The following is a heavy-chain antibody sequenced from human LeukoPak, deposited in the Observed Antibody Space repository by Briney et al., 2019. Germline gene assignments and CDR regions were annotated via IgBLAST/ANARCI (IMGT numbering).Heavy chain of an antibody. Sequence: ASVKVSCKASGYTFTSYDINWVRQATGQGLEWMGWMNPNSGNTGYAQKFQDRVTMTRNTSISTAYMELSSLRSEDTAVYYCARGDYGEQDYYYYYYMDVWGKGTTVTISS. CDR3: ARGDYGEQDYYYYYYMDV. J-gene: IGHJ6*03. CDR1: GYTFTSYD. V-gene: IGHV1-8*01. D-gene: IGHD4/OR15-4a*01. CDR2: MNPNSGNT.